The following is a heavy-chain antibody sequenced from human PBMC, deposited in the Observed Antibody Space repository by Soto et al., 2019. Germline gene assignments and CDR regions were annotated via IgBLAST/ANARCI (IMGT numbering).Heavy chain of an antibody. V-gene: IGHV3-33*01. CDR3: ARDRSAGDYFYYGMDV. CDR2: IWYDGSKT. CDR1: GITFNRND. D-gene: IGHD1-1*01. Sequence: QEQLVESGGGVVQPGRSLRLSCAASGITFNRNDMHWVRQAPGKGLEWVAVIWYDGSKTGYSDSVKGRFTISRDNAKNTLYLQMNRVRAEDTAIYYCARDRSAGDYFYYGMDVWGQGTTVTVSS. J-gene: IGHJ6*02.